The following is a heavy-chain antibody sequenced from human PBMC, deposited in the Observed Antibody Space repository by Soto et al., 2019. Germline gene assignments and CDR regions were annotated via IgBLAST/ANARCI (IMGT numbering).Heavy chain of an antibody. Sequence: GGSLRLSCAASGFTFSSYAMHWVRQAPGKGLEWVAVISYDGSNKYYADSVKGRFTISRDNSKNTLYLQMNSLRAEDTAVYYCARDTSIAAAAHYYYYYGMDVWGQGTTVTVSS. J-gene: IGHJ6*02. CDR3: ARDTSIAAAAHYYYYYGMDV. D-gene: IGHD6-13*01. CDR2: ISYDGSNK. V-gene: IGHV3-30-3*01. CDR1: GFTFSSYA.